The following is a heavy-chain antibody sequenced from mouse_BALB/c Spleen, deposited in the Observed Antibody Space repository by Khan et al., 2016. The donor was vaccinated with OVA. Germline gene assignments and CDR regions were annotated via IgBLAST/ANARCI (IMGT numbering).Heavy chain of an antibody. CDR1: GFSLTDYG. CDR3: AKGVWSHYYALDY. Sequence: QVQLKESGPGLVAPSQSLSITCTVSGFSLTDYGVSWISQPPGKGLEWLGVIWGGGNTYYNSALRSRLSISKDNSKSQVFLDMSSLQTDDTAMYYCAKGVWSHYYALDYWGQGTSVTVSS. CDR2: IWGGGNT. J-gene: IGHJ4*01. V-gene: IGHV2-6-5*01.